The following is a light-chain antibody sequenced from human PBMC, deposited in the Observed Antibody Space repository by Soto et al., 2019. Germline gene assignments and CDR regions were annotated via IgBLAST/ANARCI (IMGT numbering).Light chain of an antibody. V-gene: IGKV1-27*01. CDR2: AAS. CDR3: LET. CDR1: QGISNY. Sequence: DIQMTQSPSSLSASVGDRDTITCRASQGISNYLAWYQQKPGKVPKLLIYAASTLQSGVPSRFSGSGSGTDFTLTISSLQPEDVATYYCLETFGQGTKVEIK. J-gene: IGKJ1*01.